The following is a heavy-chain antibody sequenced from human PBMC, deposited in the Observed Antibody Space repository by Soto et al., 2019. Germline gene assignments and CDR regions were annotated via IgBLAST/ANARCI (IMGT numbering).Heavy chain of an antibody. CDR3: ARSTYSTSRVDY. CDR2: INSDGTTT. V-gene: IGHV3-74*01. J-gene: IGHJ4*02. CDR1: GFTLSSFW. Sequence: GGSLILSCAPSGFTLSSFWMHWVRQTPGKGLVWVSRINSDGTTTTYADSVKGRFTSSRNNAKNTLCLQMNSLGAEDTAVYYCARSTYSTSRVDYWGQGAQVTVSS. D-gene: IGHD6-6*01.